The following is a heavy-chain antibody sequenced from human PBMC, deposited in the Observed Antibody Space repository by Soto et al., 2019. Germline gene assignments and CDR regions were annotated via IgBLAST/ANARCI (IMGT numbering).Heavy chain of an antibody. CDR3: AREDSIIIPAVSDF. D-gene: IGHD2-2*01. CDR2: ISKSDYT. J-gene: IGHJ4*02. CDR1: GFAFNNYG. Sequence: GGSLRLSCTVSGFAFNNYGINWVRQAPGKGLEWVSSISKSDYTYYSDSVKGRFAISRDNAKSSVPLQMNTLRVEDTAVYYCAREDSIIIPAVSDFWGQGTLVTVSS. V-gene: IGHV3-21*01.